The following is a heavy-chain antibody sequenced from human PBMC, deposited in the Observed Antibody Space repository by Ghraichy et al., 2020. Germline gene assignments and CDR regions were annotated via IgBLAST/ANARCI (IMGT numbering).Heavy chain of an antibody. V-gene: IGHV3-23*01. CDR1: GFTFSSYA. J-gene: IGHJ5*02. Sequence: GESLNISCAASGFTFSSYAMSWVRQAPGKGLEWVSAISGSGGSTYYADSVKGRFTISRDNSKNTLFLQMNSLRAEDTAVYYCAKEVGYCSSTTCYHWFDPWGQGTLVTVSS. CDR3: AKEVGYCSSTTCYHWFDP. CDR2: ISGSGGST. D-gene: IGHD2-2*01.